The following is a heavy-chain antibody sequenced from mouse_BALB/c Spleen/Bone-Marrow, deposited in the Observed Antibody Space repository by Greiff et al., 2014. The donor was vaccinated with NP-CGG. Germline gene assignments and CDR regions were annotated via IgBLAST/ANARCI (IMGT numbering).Heavy chain of an antibody. CDR2: INSNGGST. V-gene: IGHV5-6-3*01. J-gene: IGHJ4*01. CDR3: AGIWAYYAMDY. D-gene: IGHD4-1*01. CDR1: GFTFSSYG. Sequence: EVKVVESGGGLVQPGGSLKLSCAASGFTFSSYGMSWVRQTPDKRLELVATINSNGGSTYYPDSVKGRFTISRDNAKNTLYLQMSSLKSEDTAMYYCAGIWAYYAMDYWGQGTSVTVSS.